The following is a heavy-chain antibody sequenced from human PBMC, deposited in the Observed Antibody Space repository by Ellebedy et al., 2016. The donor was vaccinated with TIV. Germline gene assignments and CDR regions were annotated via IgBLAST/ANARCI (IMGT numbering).Heavy chain of an antibody. CDR1: GFTFSSYG. Sequence: GGSLRLXXVASGFTFSSYGMSWVRQAPGKGLEWVSYISRGSTDTNYADSVKGRFTISRDDAKNSLYLQMNSLRAEDSAVYYCAGGGGYLIDYWGQGTLVTVSS. D-gene: IGHD2-15*01. J-gene: IGHJ4*02. V-gene: IGHV3-21*05. CDR2: ISRGSTDT. CDR3: AGGGGYLIDY.